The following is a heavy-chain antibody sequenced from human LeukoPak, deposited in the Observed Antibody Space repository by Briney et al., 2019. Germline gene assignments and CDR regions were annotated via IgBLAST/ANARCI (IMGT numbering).Heavy chain of an antibody. Sequence: PSETLSLTCTVSGGSISSGSYYWSWIRQPAGKGLEWIGRIYTSGSTNYNPSLKSRVTISVDTSKNRFSLKLSSVTAADTAVYYCASNSLYGGTNHDAFDIWGQGTMVTVSS. V-gene: IGHV4-61*02. CDR2: IYTSGST. CDR1: GGSISSGSYY. J-gene: IGHJ3*02. D-gene: IGHD4-23*01. CDR3: ASNSLYGGTNHDAFDI.